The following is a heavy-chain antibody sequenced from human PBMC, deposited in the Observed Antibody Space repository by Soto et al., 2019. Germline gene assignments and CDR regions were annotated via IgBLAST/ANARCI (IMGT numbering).Heavy chain of an antibody. CDR1: GGSVSSNSSA. CDR2: TYYRSKWYN. CDR3: ARIVVAAVDS. J-gene: IGHJ4*02. Sequence: PSQTLSLTCAISGGSVSSNSSAWNWIRHSPSRGLDWLGRTYYRSKWYNDYAASVKSRITINPDTSKNQFSLQLKSVTPEDTAVYYCARIVVAAVDSWGQGTMVTFSS. V-gene: IGHV6-1*01. D-gene: IGHD2-2*01.